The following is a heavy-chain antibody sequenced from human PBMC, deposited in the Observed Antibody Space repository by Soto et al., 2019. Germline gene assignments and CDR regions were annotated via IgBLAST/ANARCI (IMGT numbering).Heavy chain of an antibody. CDR3: ELAPLRWHPVEYFQH. CDR2: MNPNSGNT. D-gene: IGHD4-17*01. V-gene: IGHV1-8*01. Sequence: ASVKVSCKASGYTFTSYDINWVRQATGQGLEWMGWMNPNSGNTGYAQKFQGRVTMTRNTSISTAYMELSSLRSEDTAVYYCELAPLRWHPVEYFQHWGQGTLVTVSS. CDR1: GYTFTSYD. J-gene: IGHJ1*01.